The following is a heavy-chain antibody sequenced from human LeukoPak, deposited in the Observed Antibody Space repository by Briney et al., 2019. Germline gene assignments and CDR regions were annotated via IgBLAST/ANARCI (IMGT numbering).Heavy chain of an antibody. V-gene: IGHV1-69*13. CDR1: GSTFSSYA. Sequence: SVKVSCKASGSTFSSYAISWVRQAPGQGLEWMGGIIPIFGTANYAQKFQGRVTITADESTSTAYMELSSLRSEDTAVYYCARDRHVDTALYYFDYWGQGTLVTVSS. CDR2: IIPIFGTA. D-gene: IGHD5-18*01. J-gene: IGHJ4*02. CDR3: ARDRHVDTALYYFDY.